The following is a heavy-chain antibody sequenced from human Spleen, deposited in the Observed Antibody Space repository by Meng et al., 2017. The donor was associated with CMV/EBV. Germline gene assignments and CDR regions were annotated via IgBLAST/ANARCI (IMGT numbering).Heavy chain of an antibody. CDR2: ISASEGNT. V-gene: IGHV3-23*01. J-gene: IGHJ4*02. D-gene: IGHD3-3*01. CDR1: GFTVRKYD. CDR3: ANPSRVGIFGNY. Sequence: GGSLRLSYAVSGFTVRKYDMTWVRQAPGKGLEWVSTISASEGNTDYADSVKGRFTISRDNSKNTLYLQMNSLRDEDTAVYYCANPSRVGIFGNYWGQGTLVTVSS.